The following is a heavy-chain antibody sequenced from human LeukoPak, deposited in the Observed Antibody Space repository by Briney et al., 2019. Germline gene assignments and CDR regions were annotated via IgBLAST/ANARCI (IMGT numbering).Heavy chain of an antibody. D-gene: IGHD7-27*01. Sequence: PGGSLRLSCAASGFTVSSNYMSWVRQAPWKGLEWVSVIYTGGSTSYADSVRGRFTISRDSSKNTLFLQMNSLRAEDTAVYYCARASTLRTGDAHWGQGTLVTVSS. CDR2: IYTGGST. CDR3: ARASTLRTGDAH. CDR1: GFTVSSNY. V-gene: IGHV3-66*01. J-gene: IGHJ4*02.